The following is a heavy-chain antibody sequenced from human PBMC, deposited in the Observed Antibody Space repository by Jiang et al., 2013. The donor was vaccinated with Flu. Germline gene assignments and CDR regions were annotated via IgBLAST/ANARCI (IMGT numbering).Heavy chain of an antibody. D-gene: IGHD3-10*01. V-gene: IGHV3-72*01. CDR2: TENEVHNYKT. J-gene: IGHJ4*02. CDR1: GFTLSEHY. Sequence: QLLESGGGRWSSLGGSLRLSCATSGFTLSEHYMDWVRQAPGKGLEWVGRTENEVHNYKTEYAASVRGRSTISRDDSTNSLYLQMHSLKIEDTAVYYCVSYLSGYPFWGQGTLVTVSS. CDR3: VSYLSGYPF.